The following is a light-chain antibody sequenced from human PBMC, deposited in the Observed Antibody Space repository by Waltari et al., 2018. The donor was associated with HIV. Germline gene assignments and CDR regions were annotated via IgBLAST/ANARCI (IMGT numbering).Light chain of an antibody. J-gene: IGLJ2*01. CDR1: STDSRFYQY. Sequence: QSALTQPASVSGFLGQSINISCPGISTDSRFYQYVSWYQQHPGKIPRLIIFDINNPPSGVSDHFSGSRSGNSASLTFSGLQSGDEAHYYCASNRLDYTLIFGGGTKLTVL. CDR3: ASNRLDYTLI. CDR2: DIN. V-gene: IGLV2-14*03.